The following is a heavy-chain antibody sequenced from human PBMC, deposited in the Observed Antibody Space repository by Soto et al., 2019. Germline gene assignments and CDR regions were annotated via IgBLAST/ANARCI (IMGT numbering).Heavy chain of an antibody. CDR3: AKDLYNWNYVVSFSSFGYYYYGMDV. J-gene: IGHJ6*02. CDR1: GFTFSSYA. CDR2: ISGSGGST. D-gene: IGHD1-7*01. V-gene: IGHV3-23*01. Sequence: PGGSMRLSCAASGFTFSSYAMSWVRQAPGKGLEWVSAISGSGGSTYYADSVKGRFTISRDNSKNTLYLQMNSLRAEDTAVYYCAKDLYNWNYVVSFSSFGYYYYGMDVWGQGTTVNVSS.